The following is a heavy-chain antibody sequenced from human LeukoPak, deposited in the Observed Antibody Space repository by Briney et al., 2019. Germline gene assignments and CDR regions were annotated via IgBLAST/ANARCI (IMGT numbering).Heavy chain of an antibody. CDR3: AKASVAIPQYCNS. J-gene: IGHJ5*02. D-gene: IGHD2-2*02. Sequence: GGSLRLSCEASGFTFGNYAMNWVRQAPGKGLEWVSTISGTGSSTYCADSAKGRFTISRDNSKDTLFLQLNSLTAADTAMYFCAKASVAIPQYCNSWGQGTLVTVSS. CDR1: GFTFGNYA. V-gene: IGHV3-23*01. CDR2: ISGTGSST.